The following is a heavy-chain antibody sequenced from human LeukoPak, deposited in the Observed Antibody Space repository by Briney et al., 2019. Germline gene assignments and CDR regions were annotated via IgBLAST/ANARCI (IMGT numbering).Heavy chain of an antibody. CDR2: IYYSGNT. Sequence: SETLFLTCTVSGGSITNDDYYWSWIRQPPGKGLEWIGYIYYSGNTYYNPSLKGRISISVDTSKKQFSLKLSSVTAVDTAVYYCASGYCGGDCSIDYWGQGTLVTVSS. CDR3: ASGYCGGDCSIDY. CDR1: GGSITNDDYY. D-gene: IGHD2-21*02. J-gene: IGHJ4*02. V-gene: IGHV4-30-4*01.